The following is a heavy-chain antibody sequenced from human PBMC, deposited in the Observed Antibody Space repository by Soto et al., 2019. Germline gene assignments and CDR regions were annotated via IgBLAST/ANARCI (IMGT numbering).Heavy chain of an antibody. V-gene: IGHV4-30-2*01. D-gene: IGHD5-12*01. CDR2: ISHLEST. CDR3: DRGGGYEPFDY. Sequence: SETLSLTCTLSGASITYGGYSWSWIRQPPGKDLEWLGYISHLESTFYNPSFQSRLTLSIDRSKNQFSLKLASMTAADTAVYYCDRGGGYEPFDYWGQGTLVTVSS. CDR1: GASITYGGYS. J-gene: IGHJ4*02.